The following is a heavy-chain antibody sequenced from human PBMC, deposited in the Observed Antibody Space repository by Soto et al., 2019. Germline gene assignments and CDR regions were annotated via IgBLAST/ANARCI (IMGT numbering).Heavy chain of an antibody. Sequence: QVQLLESGPTLVKPSETLFLTCSVSGDSLNNNWWTWIRQAPGPAPELVGYIYYKGDTRYNPSLECRVTISLDTPKNQISLELRSVTGADTAVYFCARGSLVYDSWGQGILVTVSS. V-gene: IGHV4-59*01. D-gene: IGHD3-16*01. CDR3: ARGSLVYDS. CDR1: GDSLNNNW. CDR2: IYYKGDT. J-gene: IGHJ4*02.